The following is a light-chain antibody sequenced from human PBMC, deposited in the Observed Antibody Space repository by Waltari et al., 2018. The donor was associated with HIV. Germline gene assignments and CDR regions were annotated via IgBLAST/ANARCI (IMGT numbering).Light chain of an antibody. CDR2: GAS. V-gene: IGKV3-20*01. CDR3: QQYGGSPLT. Sequence: EIVLTQSPGTLSLSPGERATLTCRASQTINRSFLAWYQQKPGQAPRLLVSGASRRATGVSDRFSGSGSGTDFTLTISRLEPEDFAVYYCQQYGGSPLTFGGGTKVEI. J-gene: IGKJ4*01. CDR1: QTINRSF.